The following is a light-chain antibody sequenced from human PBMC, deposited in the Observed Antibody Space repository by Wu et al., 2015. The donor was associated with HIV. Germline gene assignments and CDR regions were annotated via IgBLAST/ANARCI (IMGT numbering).Light chain of an antibody. CDR2: AAS. J-gene: IGKJ2*01. CDR3: QKYNSAPYT. Sequence: QMSQSPSSLSASVGDRVAITCRASQDIRNFLAWFQQKPGKVPKLLISAASTLHSGVPSRFNGSGSGTDFTLTISGLQPEDVATYYCQKYNSAPYTFGQGTKLQI. V-gene: IGKV1-27*01. CDR1: QDIRNF.